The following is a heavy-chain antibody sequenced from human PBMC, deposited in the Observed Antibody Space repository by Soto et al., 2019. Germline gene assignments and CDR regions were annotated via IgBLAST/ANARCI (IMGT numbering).Heavy chain of an antibody. V-gene: IGHV4-39*01. J-gene: IGHJ4*02. CDR3: ANTRITFGGANY. Sequence: SETLSLTCTVSGGSISSSSYYWGWIRQPPGKGLEWIGSIYYSGSTYYNPSLKSRVTISVDTSKNQFSRKLSSVTAADTAVYYCANTRITFGGANYWGQGTLVTVSS. CDR1: GGSISSSSYY. CDR2: IYYSGST. D-gene: IGHD3-16*01.